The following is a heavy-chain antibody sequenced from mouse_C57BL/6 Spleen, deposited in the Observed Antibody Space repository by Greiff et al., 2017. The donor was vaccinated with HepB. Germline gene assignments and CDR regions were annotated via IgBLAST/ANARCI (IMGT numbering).Heavy chain of an antibody. Sequence: QVQLKQPGAELVKPGASVKLSCKASGYTFTSYWMHWVKQRPGQGLEWIGMIHPNSGSTNYNEKFKSKATLTVDKSSSTAYMQLSSLTSEDSAVYYCARGGDYGSSYYAMDYWGQGTSVTVSS. CDR2: IHPNSGST. J-gene: IGHJ4*01. CDR1: GYTFTSYW. CDR3: ARGGDYGSSYYAMDY. V-gene: IGHV1-64*01. D-gene: IGHD1-1*01.